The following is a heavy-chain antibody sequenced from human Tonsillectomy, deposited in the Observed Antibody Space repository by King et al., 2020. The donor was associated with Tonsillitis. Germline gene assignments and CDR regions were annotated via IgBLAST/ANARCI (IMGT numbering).Heavy chain of an antibody. V-gene: IGHV3-66*01. CDR2: IYSGGST. J-gene: IGHJ3*02. CDR1: GFTVNSNY. Sequence: LVESGGGLVQPGGSLRLSCAASGFTVNSNYMSWVRQAPGKGLEWVSVIYSGGSTYYADSVKGRFTISRDNSKNTLYLQMNSLRAEDTAVDYCAGGTAAVAVTGGAFDIWGQGTMVTVSS. CDR3: AGGTAAVAVTGGAFDI. D-gene: IGHD6-19*01.